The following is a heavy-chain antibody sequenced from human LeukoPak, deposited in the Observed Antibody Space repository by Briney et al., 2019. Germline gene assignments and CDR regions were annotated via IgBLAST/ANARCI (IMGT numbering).Heavy chain of an antibody. D-gene: IGHD6-19*01. CDR2: IYSGGST. J-gene: IGHJ6*02. CDR1: GFTFSSYA. V-gene: IGHV3-53*01. CDR3: ARVISVAGLDV. Sequence: PGGSLRLSCAASGFTFSSYAMSWVRQAPGKGLEWVSVIYSGGSTYYADSVKGRFTISRDNSKNTLYLQMNSLRAEDTAVYYCARVISVAGLDVWGQGTTVTVSS.